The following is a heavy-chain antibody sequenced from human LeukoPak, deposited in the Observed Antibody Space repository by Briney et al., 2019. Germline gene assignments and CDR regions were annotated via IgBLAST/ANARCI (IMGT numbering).Heavy chain of an antibody. CDR2: INHSGST. CDR3: ARGSRSIAARRLSWFDP. J-gene: IGHJ5*02. V-gene: IGHV4-34*01. Sequence: PSETLSLTCAVYGGSFSGYYWSWIRQPPGKGLEWIGEINHSGSTNYNPSLKSRVTISVDTSKNQISLKLSSVTAADTAVYYCARGSRSIAARRLSWFDPWGQGTLVTVSS. CDR1: GGSFSGYY. D-gene: IGHD6-6*01.